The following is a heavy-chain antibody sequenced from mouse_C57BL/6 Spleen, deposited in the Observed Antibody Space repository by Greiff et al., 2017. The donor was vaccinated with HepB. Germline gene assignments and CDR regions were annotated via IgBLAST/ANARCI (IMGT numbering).Heavy chain of an antibody. J-gene: IGHJ4*01. CDR2: IDPSDSET. CDR1: GYTFTSYW. CDR3: ARSDTTVVGAMDY. Sequence: QVQLQQPGAELVRPGSSVKLSCKASGYTFTSYWMHWVKQRPIQGLEWIGNIDPSDSETHYNQKFKGKATLTVDKSSSTAYMQLSSLTSEDSAVYYCARSDTTVVGAMDYWGQGTSVTVSS. V-gene: IGHV1-52*01. D-gene: IGHD1-1*01.